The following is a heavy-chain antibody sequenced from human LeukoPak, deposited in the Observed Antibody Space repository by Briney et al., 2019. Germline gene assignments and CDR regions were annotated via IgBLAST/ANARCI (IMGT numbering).Heavy chain of an antibody. J-gene: IGHJ4*02. Sequence: GGSLRLSCAASGFTFSSYAMSWVRQAPGKGLEWVSAISGSGGSTYYADSVKGRFTISRDNSKNTLYLQMNSLRAEDTAVYYCAKSGTLNLLRSQYYFDYWGQGTLVTVSS. CDR2: ISGSGGST. V-gene: IGHV3-23*01. CDR1: GFTFSSYA. D-gene: IGHD1-14*01. CDR3: AKSGTLNLLRSQYYFDY.